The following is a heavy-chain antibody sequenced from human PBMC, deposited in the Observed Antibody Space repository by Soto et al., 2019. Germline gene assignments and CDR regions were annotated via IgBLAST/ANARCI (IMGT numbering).Heavy chain of an antibody. Sequence: PSETLSLTCTVSGGSISSGYYYWSWIRQPPGKGLEWIGYIYYSGSTYYNPSLKSRVTISVDTSKNQFSLKLRSVTDADKAVYYFRIWACPTYYDCWSGGHYYYYGMDVLGQGTTVTVSS. CDR3: RIWACPTYYDCWSGGHYYYYGMDV. D-gene: IGHD3-3*01. J-gene: IGHJ6*02. V-gene: IGHV4-30-4*01. CDR1: GGSISSGYYY. CDR2: IYYSGST.